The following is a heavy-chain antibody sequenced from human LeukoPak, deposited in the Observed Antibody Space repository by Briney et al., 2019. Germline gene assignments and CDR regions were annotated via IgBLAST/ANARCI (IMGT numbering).Heavy chain of an antibody. D-gene: IGHD3-22*01. J-gene: IGHJ4*02. CDR2: ISAYNGNT. V-gene: IGHV1-18*01. CDR1: GGTFSSYA. Sequence: ASVKVSCKASGGTFSSYAISWVRQAPGQGLEWMGWISAYNGNTNYAQKLQGRVTMTTDTSTSTAYMELRSLRSDDTAVYYCARDYYDSSGYYPHFDYWGQGTLVTVSS. CDR3: ARDYYDSSGYYPHFDY.